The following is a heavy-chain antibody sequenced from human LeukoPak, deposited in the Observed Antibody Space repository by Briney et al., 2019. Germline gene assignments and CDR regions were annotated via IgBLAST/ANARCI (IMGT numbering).Heavy chain of an antibody. CDR1: GGSFSGYY. Sequence: SETLSLTCAVYGGSFSGYYWSWIRQPPGKGLEWIGEINNSGSTNYNPSLKSRFTISIDTSKNQFSLKMSSVTAADTAVYYCARLGGTGTTRPYYYYYMDVGGKGTRVTVSS. CDR2: INNSGST. CDR3: ARLGGTGTTRPYYYYYMDV. J-gene: IGHJ6*03. D-gene: IGHD1-7*01. V-gene: IGHV4-34*01.